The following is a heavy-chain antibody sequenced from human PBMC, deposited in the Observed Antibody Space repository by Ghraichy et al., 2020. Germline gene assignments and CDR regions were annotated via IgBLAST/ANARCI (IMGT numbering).Heavy chain of an antibody. Sequence: GGSLRLSCAASGFTFSISAMSWVRQTPGKGLEWVSAISRNGDSASCADSVKGRFTISRDNSKNTLYLQMNSLSAEDTAVYYCAKGWGGVWGQGTLVTVSS. CDR3: AKGWGGV. CDR2: ISRNGDSA. J-gene: IGHJ4*02. V-gene: IGHV3-23*01. D-gene: IGHD7-27*01. CDR1: GFTFSISA.